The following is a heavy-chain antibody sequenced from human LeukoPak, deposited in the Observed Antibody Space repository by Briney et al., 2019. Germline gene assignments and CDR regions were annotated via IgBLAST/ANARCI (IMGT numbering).Heavy chain of an antibody. CDR1: GFTFSSYF. J-gene: IGHJ4*02. Sequence: GGSLRLSCAASGFTFSSYFMSWVRQAPGKGLESVANIKQDGSEKYYVDSVKGRFTISRDNAKNSLYLQMNSLRAEDTAVYYCARDRLGVTRMYFDSWGQGTLVTVSS. CDR2: IKQDGSEK. D-gene: IGHD3-10*01. CDR3: ARDRLGVTRMYFDS. V-gene: IGHV3-7*01.